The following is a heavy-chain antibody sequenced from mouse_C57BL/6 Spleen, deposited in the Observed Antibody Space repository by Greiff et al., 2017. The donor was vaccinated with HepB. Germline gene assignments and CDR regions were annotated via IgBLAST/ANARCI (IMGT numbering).Heavy chain of an antibody. J-gene: IGHJ3*01. CDR2: INPSSGYT. Sequence: VQLQQSGAELAKPGASVKLSCKASGYTFTSYWMHWVKQRPGQGLEWIGYINPSSGYTKSNQKFKDKATLTADKSSSTAYMQLSSLTYEDSAVYDCARSDPLLYGGFAYWGQGTLVTVAA. CDR1: GYTFTSYW. V-gene: IGHV1-7*01. D-gene: IGHD1-1*01. CDR3: ARSDPLLYGGFAY.